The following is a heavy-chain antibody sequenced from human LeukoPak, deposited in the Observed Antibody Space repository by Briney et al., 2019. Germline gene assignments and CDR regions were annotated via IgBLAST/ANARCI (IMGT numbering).Heavy chain of an antibody. CDR2: IDMRGSSI. CDR3: ARGHYGVDV. V-gene: IGHV3-11*01. Sequence: GGPLRLSCAASGFTFSDYYISWVRQAPGKGLEWVSYIDMRGSSIYYADSVQGRFTISRDNAHNSVYLHMNSLRAEDTAVYYCARGHYGVDVWGQGTTVIVSS. CDR1: GFTFSDYY. J-gene: IGHJ6*02.